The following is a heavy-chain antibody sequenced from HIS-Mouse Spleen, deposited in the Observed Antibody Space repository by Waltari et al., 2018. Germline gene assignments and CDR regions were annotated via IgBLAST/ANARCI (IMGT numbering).Heavy chain of an antibody. D-gene: IGHD6-13*01. Sequence: QLQLQESGPGLVKPSETLSLTCTVSGGSISSSSYYWGWIRQPPGKGLEWNGSIYYRGMTYYHQSLKSRVTISVDTSKNQFSLKLSSVTAADTAVYYCAREIPYSSSWYDWYFDLWGRGTLVTVSS. V-gene: IGHV4-39*07. CDR2: IYYRGMT. CDR1: GGSISSSSYY. J-gene: IGHJ2*01. CDR3: AREIPYSSSWYDWYFDL.